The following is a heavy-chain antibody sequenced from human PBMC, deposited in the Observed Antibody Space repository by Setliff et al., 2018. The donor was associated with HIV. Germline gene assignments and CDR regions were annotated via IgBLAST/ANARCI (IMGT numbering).Heavy chain of an antibody. Sequence: GGSLRLSCAASGFTFSNYGMNWVRKAPGKGLEWVAYISGSSGIIYYADSVKGRCNISRDNAQDSLFLQMNSLRAEDTAVYYCARDRLLGSGTLYNDPFDYWGQGTLVTVSS. CDR1: GFTFSNYG. CDR3: ARDRLLGSGTLYNDPFDY. D-gene: IGHD3-10*02. V-gene: IGHV3-48*01. CDR2: ISGSSGII. J-gene: IGHJ4*02.